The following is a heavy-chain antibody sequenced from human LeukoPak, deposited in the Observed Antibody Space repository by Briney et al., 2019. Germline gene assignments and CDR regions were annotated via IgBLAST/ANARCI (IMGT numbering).Heavy chain of an antibody. D-gene: IGHD1-7*01. CDR2: ISGSGGST. CDR3: AKGTTNWNYGSAH. CDR1: GFTFSSYA. V-gene: IGHV3-23*01. J-gene: IGHJ4*02. Sequence: GRSLRLSCAASGFTFSSYAMSWVRQAPGKGLEWVSAISGSGGSTYYADSVKGRFTISRDNSKNTLYLQMNSLRAEDTAVYYCAKGTTNWNYGSAHWGQGTLVTVSS.